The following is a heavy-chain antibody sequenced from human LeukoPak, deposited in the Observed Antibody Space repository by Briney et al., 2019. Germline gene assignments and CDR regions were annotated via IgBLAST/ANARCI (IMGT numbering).Heavy chain of an antibody. V-gene: IGHV5-51*01. Sequence: GESLKISCKGSGYSFTSYWIGWVRQMPGKGLEWMGIIYPDDSDTKYSPSFQGQVTISADESISTAYLQWSSLKASDTAMYYCARLAFCTNAVCFSNYYYSMDVWGRGTTVTDSS. CDR1: GYSFTSYW. D-gene: IGHD2-8*01. J-gene: IGHJ6*03. CDR2: IYPDDSDT. CDR3: ARLAFCTNAVCFSNYYYSMDV.